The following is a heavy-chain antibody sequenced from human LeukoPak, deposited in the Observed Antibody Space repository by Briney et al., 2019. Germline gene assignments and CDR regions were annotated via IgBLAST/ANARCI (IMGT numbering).Heavy chain of an antibody. Sequence: ASVKVSCKASGYTFTSYGISWVRQAPGQGLEWMGWISAYNGNTNYAQKLQGRVTMTTDTSTSTEYMELMSLGSDDTAVYYCARGGSGSYSPLFHFDYWGQGTLVTVSS. J-gene: IGHJ4*02. CDR1: GYTFTSYG. V-gene: IGHV1-18*01. CDR2: ISAYNGNT. CDR3: ARGGSGSYSPLFHFDY. D-gene: IGHD1-26*01.